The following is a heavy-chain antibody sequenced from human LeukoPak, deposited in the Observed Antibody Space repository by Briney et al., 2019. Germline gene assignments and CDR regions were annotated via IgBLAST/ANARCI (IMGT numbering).Heavy chain of an antibody. D-gene: IGHD1-26*01. CDR2: IHSAGDT. V-gene: IGHV3-66*01. CDR3: ARGFLVGNNAA. J-gene: IGHJ5*02. CDR1: GFTVSNNY. Sequence: GRSLRLSCVVSGFTVSNNYMTWVRQAPGKGLEWVSAIHSAGDTHHANSVKGRFSISRDNSKNTVYLQMNSLRAEDTAVYYCARGFLVGNNAAWGQGTLVTISS.